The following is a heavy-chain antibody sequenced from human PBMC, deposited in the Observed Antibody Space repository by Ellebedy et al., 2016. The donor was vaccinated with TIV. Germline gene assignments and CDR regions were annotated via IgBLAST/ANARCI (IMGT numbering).Heavy chain of an antibody. V-gene: IGHV3-7*03. CDR3: ARQVVVPASGSWFDP. CDR2: IKQDGSVQ. D-gene: IGHD2-2*01. CDR1: GFTLSTHW. Sequence: PGGSLRLSCAASGFTLSTHWMSWVRQAPGKGLEWVASIKQDGSVQYYVDSVRGRFTISRDNSKTSTYLQMNSLRAEDTAVYYCARQVVVPASGSWFDPWGQGTLVTVSS. J-gene: IGHJ5*02.